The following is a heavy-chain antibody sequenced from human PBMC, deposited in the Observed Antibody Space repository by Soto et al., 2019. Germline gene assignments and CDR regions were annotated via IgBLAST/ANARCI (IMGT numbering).Heavy chain of an antibody. V-gene: IGHV3-23*01. J-gene: IGHJ3*02. CDR1: GFTFSSYA. CDR2: ISGSGGST. CDR3: AKDLTGNDAFDI. D-gene: IGHD3-9*01. Sequence: GGSLRLSCAASGFTFSSYAMSWVRQTPGKGLEWVSAISGSGGSTYYADSVKGRFTISRDNSKNTLYLQMNSLRAEDTAVYYCAKDLTGNDAFDIWGQGTMVTVSS.